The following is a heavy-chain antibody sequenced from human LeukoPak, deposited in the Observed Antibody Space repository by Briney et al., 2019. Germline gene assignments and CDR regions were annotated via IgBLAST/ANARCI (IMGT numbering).Heavy chain of an antibody. J-gene: IGHJ4*02. CDR1: AGFINSYY. V-gene: IGHV4-59*01. Sequence: PSETLSLTCTISAGFINSYYWSWIRQPPGKGLEWIGYIYYSGSTNYNPSLKSRVAISVDTSKNQFSLRLTSVTAADTAVYYCARGQGGSGYYYWGQGTLVTVSS. CDR3: ARGQGGSGYYY. D-gene: IGHD3-22*01. CDR2: IYYSGST.